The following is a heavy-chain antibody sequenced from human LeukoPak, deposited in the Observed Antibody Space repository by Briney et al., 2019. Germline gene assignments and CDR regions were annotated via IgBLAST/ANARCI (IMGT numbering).Heavy chain of an antibody. CDR1: GGSISSYY. CDR3: ASRSSIWSGYQDTLYYFDS. CDR2: IYYSGST. D-gene: IGHD3-3*01. Sequence: PSETLSLTCTVSGGSISSYYWSWIRQPPGKRLEWIGHIYYSGSTNYNPSLTSRGTISVDTSKNQFSLKLSSVTAADTAVYYCASRSSIWSGYQDTLYYFDSWGQGTLVTVSS. J-gene: IGHJ4*02. V-gene: IGHV4-59*01.